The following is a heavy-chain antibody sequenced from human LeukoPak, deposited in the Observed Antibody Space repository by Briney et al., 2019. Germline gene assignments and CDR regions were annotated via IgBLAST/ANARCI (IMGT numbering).Heavy chain of an antibody. CDR1: GGSISSYY. J-gene: IGHJ6*03. CDR2: IYYSGST. Sequence: SETLSLTCTVSGGSISSYYWSWIRQPPGKGLEWIGYIYYSGSTNYNPSLKSRVTISVDTSKNQFSLKLSSVTAADTAVYYCARAPLLGYYYMDVWGKGTTVTVSS. CDR3: ARAPLLGYYYMDV. V-gene: IGHV4-59*01.